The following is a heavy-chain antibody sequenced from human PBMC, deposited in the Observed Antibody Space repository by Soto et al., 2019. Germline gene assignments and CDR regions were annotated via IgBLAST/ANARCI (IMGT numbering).Heavy chain of an antibody. CDR2: ISGSGGST. CDR1: GFTFSSYA. D-gene: IGHD6-19*01. Sequence: PGGSLRLSCAASGFTFSSYAMSWVRQAPGKGLEWVPAISGSGGSTYYADSVKGRFTISRDNSKNTLYLQMNSLRAEDTAVYYCAKDPTIAVALPPFDYWGQGTLVTVSS. J-gene: IGHJ4*02. CDR3: AKDPTIAVALPPFDY. V-gene: IGHV3-23*01.